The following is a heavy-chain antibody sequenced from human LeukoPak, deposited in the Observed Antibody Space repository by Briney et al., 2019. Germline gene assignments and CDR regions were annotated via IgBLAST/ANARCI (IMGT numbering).Heavy chain of an antibody. J-gene: IGHJ4*02. Sequence: ASVKVSCKASGGTFSSYAISWVRQAPGQGLEWMGWISAYNGNTNYAQKLQGRVTMTTDTSTSTAYMELRSLRSDDTAVYYCARDVFETSYYYGSGSYANDYWGQGTLVTVSS. CDR2: ISAYNGNT. V-gene: IGHV1-18*01. D-gene: IGHD3-10*01. CDR3: ARDVFETSYYYGSGSYANDY. CDR1: GGTFSSYA.